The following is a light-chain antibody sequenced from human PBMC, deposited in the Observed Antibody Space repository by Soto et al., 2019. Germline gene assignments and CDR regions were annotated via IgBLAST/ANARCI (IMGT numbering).Light chain of an antibody. J-gene: IGKJ1*01. CDR1: QSIRTY. Sequence: DIPMTQSPSSLSASAGDSVTITCRASQSIRTYLNWYQQKPGKAPNLLIFAASSLQSGVPSRFGGSGSGTDFTLTISSLQPEDFATYYCQQSYISPHTFGQGTKVEIK. V-gene: IGKV1-39*01. CDR2: AAS. CDR3: QQSYISPHT.